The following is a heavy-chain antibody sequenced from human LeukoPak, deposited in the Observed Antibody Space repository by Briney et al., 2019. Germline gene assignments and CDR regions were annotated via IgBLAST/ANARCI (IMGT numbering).Heavy chain of an antibody. CDR1: GFTFSNYA. V-gene: IGHV3-30*07. J-gene: IGHJ4*02. CDR3: ARGRTGYHDY. D-gene: IGHD3-9*01. Sequence: GKSLRLSRAASGFTFSNYAMPWVRQAPGKGLEWVSLISSGGTYEYYADSVKGRFTISRDNAKNSLYLQMNSLRAEDTAVYYCARGRTGYHDYWGQGTLVTVSS. CDR2: ISSGGTYE.